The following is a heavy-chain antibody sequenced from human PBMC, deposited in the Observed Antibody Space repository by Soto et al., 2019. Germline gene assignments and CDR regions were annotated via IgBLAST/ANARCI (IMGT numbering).Heavy chain of an antibody. J-gene: IGHJ4*02. CDR3: ARSAHSGYDSHYFDY. D-gene: IGHD5-12*01. V-gene: IGHV1-69*02. Sequence: QVQLVQSGAEVKKPGSSVKVSCKASGGTFSSYTISWVRQAPGQGLEWMGRIIPILGIANYAQKFQGRVTITADESTSTAYMELSSLRSEDTAVYYCARSAHSGYDSHYFDYWGQGTLVTVSS. CDR1: GGTFSSYT. CDR2: IIPILGIA.